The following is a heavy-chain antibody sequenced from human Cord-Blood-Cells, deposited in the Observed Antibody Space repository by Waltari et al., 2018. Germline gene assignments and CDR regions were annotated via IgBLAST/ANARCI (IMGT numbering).Heavy chain of an antibody. J-gene: IGHJ3*02. CDR2: INHRGST. CDR1: GGSFSGYY. D-gene: IGHD6-6*01. CDR3: ATSSWGAFDI. Sequence: QVQLQQWGAGLLKPSETLSLTCAVYGGSFSGYYWSWIRQPPGKGLEWIGEINHRGSTNYTPSLKSRVTISVDTSKNQFSLKLSSVTAADTAVYYCATSSWGAFDIWGQGTMVTVSS. V-gene: IGHV4-34*01.